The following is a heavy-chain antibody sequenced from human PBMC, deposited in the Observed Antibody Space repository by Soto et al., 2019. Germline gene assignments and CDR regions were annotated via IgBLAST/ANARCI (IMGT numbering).Heavy chain of an antibody. CDR3: ASFTASGNYFDY. J-gene: IGHJ4*02. CDR1: GGSISSSSYY. Sequence: QLQLQESGPGLVKPSETLSLTCTVSGGSISSSSYYWGWIRQPPGKGLEWIGRIYYSGSTYYNPSLKSRVNISVDTSKNQFSLKLSSVTAADTAVYYCASFTASGNYFDYWGQGTLVTVSS. V-gene: IGHV4-39*01. CDR2: IYYSGST. D-gene: IGHD5-18*01.